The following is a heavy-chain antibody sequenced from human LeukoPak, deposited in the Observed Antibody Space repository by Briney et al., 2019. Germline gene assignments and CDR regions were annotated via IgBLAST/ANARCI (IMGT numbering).Heavy chain of an antibody. CDR1: GGTFSSYA. J-gene: IGHJ3*02. CDR2: IIPIFGTA. Sequence: SVKVSCKASGGTFSSYAISWVRQAPGQGLEWMGGIIPIFGTANYAQKFQGRVTITADESTSTAYMELSSLRSGDTAVYYCAECSSTSCYFGNILNMAFDIWRQGTMVTVSS. V-gene: IGHV1-69*13. D-gene: IGHD2-2*01. CDR3: AECSSTSCYFGNILNMAFDI.